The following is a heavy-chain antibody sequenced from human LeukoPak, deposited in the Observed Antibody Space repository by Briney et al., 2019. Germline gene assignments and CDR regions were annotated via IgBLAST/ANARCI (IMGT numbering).Heavy chain of an antibody. CDR1: GYSISSGYY. CDR2: IYHSGST. J-gene: IGHJ3*02. CDR3: ARDQYYYDSSGATRAFDI. V-gene: IGHV4-38-2*02. Sequence: SETLSLTCTVSGYSISSGYYWGWIRQPPGKGLEWIGSIYHSGSTYYNPSLKSRVTISVDTSKNQFSLKLSSVTAADTAVYYCARDQYYYDSSGATRAFDIWGQGTMVTVSS. D-gene: IGHD3-22*01.